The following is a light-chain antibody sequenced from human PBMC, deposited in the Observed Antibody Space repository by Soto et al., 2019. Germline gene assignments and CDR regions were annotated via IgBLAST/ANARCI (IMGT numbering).Light chain of an antibody. CDR2: GAS. CDR3: QQYSSSPLT. Sequence: EIVLTQSPGTLSLSPGERATLSCRASQSVSNSNLAWYQRKPGQAPGLLMYGASTRGAGIPDRFSGSGSGTDFTLNISRLEPEDFAVYYCQQYSSSPLTFGVGTKVEIK. V-gene: IGKV3-20*01. CDR1: QSVSNSN. J-gene: IGKJ4*01.